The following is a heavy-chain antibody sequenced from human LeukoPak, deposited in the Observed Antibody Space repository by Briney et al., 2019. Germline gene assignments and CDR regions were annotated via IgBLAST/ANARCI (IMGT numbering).Heavy chain of an antibody. D-gene: IGHD2-15*01. J-gene: IGHJ4*02. CDR3: ARDGIRYCSGGSCAGLFDY. CDR2: ISYDGSNK. Sequence: PGGSLRLSCAASGFTFGSYAMHWVRQAPGKGLEWVAVISYDGSNKYYADSVKGRFTISRDNSKNTLYLQMNSLRAEDTALYYCARDGIRYCSGGSCAGLFDYWGQGTLVTVSS. CDR1: GFTFGSYA. V-gene: IGHV3-30-3*01.